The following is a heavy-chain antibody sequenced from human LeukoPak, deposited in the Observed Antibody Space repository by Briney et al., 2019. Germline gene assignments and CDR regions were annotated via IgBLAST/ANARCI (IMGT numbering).Heavy chain of an antibody. Sequence: GASVKVSCKASGGTFSSYAISWVRQAPGQGLEWMGGIIPIFGTANYAQKFQGRVTITADESTSTAYMELSSLRSEDAAVYYCARGNRLYTSSWSSLAFDIWGQGTMVTVSS. D-gene: IGHD6-13*01. J-gene: IGHJ3*02. CDR3: ARGNRLYTSSWSSLAFDI. CDR2: IIPIFGTA. V-gene: IGHV1-69*13. CDR1: GGTFSSYA.